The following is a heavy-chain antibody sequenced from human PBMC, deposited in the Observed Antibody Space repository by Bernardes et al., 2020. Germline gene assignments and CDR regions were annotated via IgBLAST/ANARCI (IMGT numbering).Heavy chain of an antibody. J-gene: IGHJ6*02. D-gene: IGHD6-13*01. Sequence: GGSLRLSCAASGFTFSSYAMHWVRQAPGKGLEWVAVISYDGSNKYYADSVKGRFTISRDNSKNTLYLQMNSLRAEDTAVYYCAREGEPSSSWYLRTYYYYGMDVWGQGTTVTVSS. CDR1: GFTFSSYA. CDR2: ISYDGSNK. CDR3: AREGEPSSSWYLRTYYYYGMDV. V-gene: IGHV3-30*04.